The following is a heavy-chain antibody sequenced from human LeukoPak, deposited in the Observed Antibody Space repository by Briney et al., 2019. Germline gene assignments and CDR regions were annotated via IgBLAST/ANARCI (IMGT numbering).Heavy chain of an antibody. D-gene: IGHD3-9*01. Sequence: SETLSLTCTVSGYSISRGYHWGWIRQPPGKGLEWIGSIHHSGSTYYNPSLKSRVTTSVDTSKNQFSLRLSFVTAADTAVYYCARVDWTTDYWGQETLVTVS. CDR3: ARVDWTTDY. J-gene: IGHJ4*02. V-gene: IGHV4-38-2*02. CDR1: GYSISRGYH. CDR2: IHHSGST.